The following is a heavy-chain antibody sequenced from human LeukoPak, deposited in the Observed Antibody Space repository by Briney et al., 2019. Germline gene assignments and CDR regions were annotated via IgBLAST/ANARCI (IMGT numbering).Heavy chain of an antibody. D-gene: IGHD5-12*01. CDR2: INHSGST. J-gene: IGHJ4*02. Sequence: SETLSLTCAVYGGSFSGYYWNWIRQPPGKGLEWIGEINHSGSTNYNPSLKSRVTILVDTSKNQFSLKLSSVTAADTAAYYCARVAGSGYGDYVAYWGQGSLVTVSS. CDR3: ARVAGSGYGDYVAY. V-gene: IGHV4-34*01. CDR1: GGSFSGYY.